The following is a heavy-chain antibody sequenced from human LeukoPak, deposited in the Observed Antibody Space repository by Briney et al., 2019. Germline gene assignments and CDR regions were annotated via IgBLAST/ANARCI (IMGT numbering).Heavy chain of an antibody. Sequence: SETLSLTCTVSGGSISIYYWSWIRQPAGKGLEWIGRTYTSGSTNYNPSLKSRVTISVDKSKNQFSLKLSSVTAADTAVYYCARDRDTDQYSSSSGVYYYYMDIWGKGTTVTVSS. D-gene: IGHD6-6*01. CDR2: TYTSGST. CDR1: GGSISIYY. V-gene: IGHV4-4*07. CDR3: ARDRDTDQYSSSSGVYYYYMDI. J-gene: IGHJ6*03.